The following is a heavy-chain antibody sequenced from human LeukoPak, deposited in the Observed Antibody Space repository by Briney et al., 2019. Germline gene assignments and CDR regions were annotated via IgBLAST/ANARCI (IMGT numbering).Heavy chain of an antibody. D-gene: IGHD3-10*01. CDR3: AKDWGPHYASGSSYFDS. Sequence: GGSLRLSCAASGFTFSSYGMHWVRQAPGKGLEWVAVIIHDGSDKYYRDSVKGRFTISRDNAKNTLYLQMNFLRADDTAVYFCAKDWGPHYASGSSYFDSWGPGTLVTVSS. CDR1: GFTFSSYG. CDR2: IIHDGSDK. V-gene: IGHV3-30*18. J-gene: IGHJ4*02.